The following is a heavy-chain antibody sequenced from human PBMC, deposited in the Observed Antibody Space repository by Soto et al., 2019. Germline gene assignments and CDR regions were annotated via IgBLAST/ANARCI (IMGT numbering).Heavy chain of an antibody. CDR3: GRDGGGGSMGDY. D-gene: IGHD2-21*01. CDR2: LSNNGLNT. V-gene: IGHV3-30-3*01. J-gene: IGHJ4*02. CDR1: GFSFSTYT. Sequence: PGGSLRLSCAASGFSFSTYTMYWVRQAPGKGLEWVAGLSNNGLNTDYADSVKGRFTISRDNSMHTLYLQMNSLRDEDTAVYYCGRDGGGGSMGDYWGRGPVVPVSS.